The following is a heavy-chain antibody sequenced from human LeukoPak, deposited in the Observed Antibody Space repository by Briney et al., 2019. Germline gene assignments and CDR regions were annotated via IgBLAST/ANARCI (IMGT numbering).Heavy chain of an antibody. Sequence: SLRLSCAAAGFSFNEYAMHWVRQAPGKGLEWVAVIWRDGSNKYYADSVKGRFTVSRGNPKNTLNLQMDSLRVEDTAVYYCARHGSGRRYFDPLDYWGQGTLVTVSS. CDR1: GFSFNEYA. J-gene: IGHJ4*02. V-gene: IGHV3-33*08. D-gene: IGHD1-26*01. CDR3: ARHGSGRRYFDPLDY. CDR2: IWRDGSNK.